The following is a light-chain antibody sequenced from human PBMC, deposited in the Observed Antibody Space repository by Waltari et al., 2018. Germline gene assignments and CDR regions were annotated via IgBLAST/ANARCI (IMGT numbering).Light chain of an antibody. CDR1: TSNIGSNT. V-gene: IGLV1-44*01. J-gene: IGLJ1*01. CDR3: AAWDDSLNGYV. CDR2: SNK. Sequence: QSVLTQPPSASGTPGQRATISYSGRTSNIGSNTVTWYQQLPGTAPKLLIYSNKQRPSGVPDRFSGSKSGTSASLAISGLQSEDEADYYCAAWDDSLNGYVFGTGTKVTVL.